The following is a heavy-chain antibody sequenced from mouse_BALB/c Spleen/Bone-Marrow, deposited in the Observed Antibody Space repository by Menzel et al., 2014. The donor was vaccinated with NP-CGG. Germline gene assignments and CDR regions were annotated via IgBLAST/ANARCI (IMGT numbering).Heavy chain of an antibody. CDR2: INPVSSTI. Sequence: VMLVESGGGLVQPGGSLKLSCAASGFDFSRYWMSWVRPAPGKGLEWIGEINPVSSTINYTPSLKDKFIISRDSAKNTLYLQMSKVRSEDTALYYCASLHYYGFFAYWGQGTLVTVSA. J-gene: IGHJ3*01. CDR3: ASLHYYGFFAY. V-gene: IGHV4-1*02. D-gene: IGHD1-2*01. CDR1: GFDFSRYW.